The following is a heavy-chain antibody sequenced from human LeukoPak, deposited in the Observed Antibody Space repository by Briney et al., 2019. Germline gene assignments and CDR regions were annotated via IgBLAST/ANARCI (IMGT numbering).Heavy chain of an antibody. CDR2: IYYSGST. J-gene: IGHJ4*02. D-gene: IGHD6-13*01. CDR1: GGSISSYY. Sequence: PSETPSLTCTVSGGSISSYYWSWIRQPPGKGLEWIGYIYYSGSTNYNPSLKSRVTISVETSKNEFSLKLRSATAADTAVYYCARVTGYRIEDYFDYWGQGTLVTVSS. V-gene: IGHV4-59*01. CDR3: ARVTGYRIEDYFDY.